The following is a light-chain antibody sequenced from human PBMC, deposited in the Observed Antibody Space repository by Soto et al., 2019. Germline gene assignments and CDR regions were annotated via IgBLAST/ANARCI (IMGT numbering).Light chain of an antibody. CDR1: QSISSW. J-gene: IGKJ2*01. Sequence: DIQMTQSPSTLSASVGDRVTITCRASQSISSWLAWYQQKPGKAPKLLIYKASSLESGVPSRFSGSGSGTEFTLTISSLQPDDFATYFCQQYNSYSPYTFGQGTNLEIQ. CDR3: QQYNSYSPYT. V-gene: IGKV1-5*03. CDR2: KAS.